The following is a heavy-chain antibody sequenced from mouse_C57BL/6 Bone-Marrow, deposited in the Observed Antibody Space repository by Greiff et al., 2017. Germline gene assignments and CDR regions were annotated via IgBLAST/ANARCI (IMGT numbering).Heavy chain of an antibody. D-gene: IGHD2-2*01. J-gene: IGHJ2*01. CDR1: GYTFTDYD. Sequence: QVQLQQSGAELVRPGASVTLSCKASGYTFTDYDMHWVKQTPVHGLEWIGAIDPETGGTAYNQKFKGKAILTADKSSSTAYVELRILTAEDSAVYYRTRVGVTGVVDYWGQGTTLTVSS. CDR2: IDPETGGT. V-gene: IGHV1-15*01. CDR3: TRVGVTGVVDY.